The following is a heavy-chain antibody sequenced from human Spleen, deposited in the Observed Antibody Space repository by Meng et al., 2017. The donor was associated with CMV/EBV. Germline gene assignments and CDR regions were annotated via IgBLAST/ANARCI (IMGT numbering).Heavy chain of an antibody. V-gene: IGHV3-7*01. Sequence: SGFTFSGYWMSWVRQATGKGLEWVADIKQDGSEKCYVGSVKGRFTISRDNAKNSLYLQMNSLRAEDTAVYYCARSGGSLTGALPPDYWGQGTLVTVSS. CDR2: IKQDGSEK. D-gene: IGHD3-9*01. J-gene: IGHJ4*02. CDR3: ARSGGSLTGALPPDY. CDR1: GFTFSGYW.